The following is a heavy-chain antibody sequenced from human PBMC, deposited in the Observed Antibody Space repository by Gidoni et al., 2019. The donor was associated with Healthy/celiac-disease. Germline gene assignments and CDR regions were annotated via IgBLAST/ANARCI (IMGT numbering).Heavy chain of an antibody. CDR2: ISSSSSYI. CDR1: GFTFSSYS. CDR3: ARVFRYSYGKPYYYYGMDV. Sequence: EVQLVESGGGLVKPGGSLRLSCAASGFTFSSYSMNWVRQAPGKGLEWVSSISSSSSYIYYADSVKGRFTISRDNAKNSLYLQMNSLRAEDTAVYYCARVFRYSYGKPYYYYGMDVWGQGTTVTVSS. D-gene: IGHD5-18*01. V-gene: IGHV3-21*01. J-gene: IGHJ6*02.